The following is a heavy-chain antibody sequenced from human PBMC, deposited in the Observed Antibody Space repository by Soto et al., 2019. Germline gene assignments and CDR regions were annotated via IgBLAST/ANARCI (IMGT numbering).Heavy chain of an antibody. CDR1: GFTFNDHY. V-gene: IGHV3-11*06. D-gene: IGHD3-10*01. CDR3: ATDSTGSRLDYGMDV. Sequence: QVQLVESGGGLVKPGGSLRLSCAASGFTFNDHYMTWIRQAPGKGLEGVSFISSDSIYTNSADPVKGRFTISRDNAKNLLYLQMSSLRVEHTAVYYCATDSTGSRLDYGMDVWGQGTTVAVSS. J-gene: IGHJ6*02. CDR2: ISSDSIYT.